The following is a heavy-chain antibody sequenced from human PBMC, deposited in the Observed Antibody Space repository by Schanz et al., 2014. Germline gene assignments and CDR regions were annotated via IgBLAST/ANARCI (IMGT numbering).Heavy chain of an antibody. CDR1: GFTFSAFG. J-gene: IGHJ4*02. D-gene: IGHD4-17*01. V-gene: IGHV3-30*02. Sequence: HVQLVESGGGVVQPGGSLRLSCAASGFTFSAFGMHWVRQAPGKGLDWVAFIAYDGSRKYYGDSVRGRFTISRDNSKNTLSLQMDDLRGDDTAMYYCVTWSTTEREKEDWGQGTL. CDR2: IAYDGSRK. CDR3: VTWSTTEREKED.